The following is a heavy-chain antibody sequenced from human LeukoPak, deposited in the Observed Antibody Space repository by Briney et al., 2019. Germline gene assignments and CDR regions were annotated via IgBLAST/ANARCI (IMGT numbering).Heavy chain of an antibody. CDR1: GITFSTSA. Sequence: PGGSLRLSCAASGITFSTSAMSWVRQAPGKGPEWVSAISGSGGSTYYADSVKGRFTTSRDDSKNTLHLQMNSLRVDDTAVYYCAKLLRGTVVPYYDYWGQGSLVTVSS. CDR3: AKLLRGTVVPYYDY. J-gene: IGHJ4*02. V-gene: IGHV3-23*01. D-gene: IGHD3-10*01. CDR2: ISGSGGST.